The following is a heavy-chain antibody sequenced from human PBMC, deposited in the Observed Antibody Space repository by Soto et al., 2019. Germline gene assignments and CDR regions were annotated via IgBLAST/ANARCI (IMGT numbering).Heavy chain of an antibody. CDR2: IIPIFGTA. Sequence: SVKVSCKASGGTFSSYAISWVRQAPGQGLEWMGGIIPIFGTANYAQKFQGRVTITADESTSTAYMELSSLRSEDAAVYYCARVDYYDSSGYTTAQYNWFDPWGQGTLVTVSS. J-gene: IGHJ5*02. CDR1: GGTFSSYA. CDR3: ARVDYYDSSGYTTAQYNWFDP. D-gene: IGHD3-22*01. V-gene: IGHV1-69*13.